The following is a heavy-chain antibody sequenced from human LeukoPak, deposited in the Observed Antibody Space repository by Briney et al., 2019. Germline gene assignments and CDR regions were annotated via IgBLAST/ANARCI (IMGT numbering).Heavy chain of an antibody. V-gene: IGHV1-69*13. D-gene: IGHD3-3*01. J-gene: IGHJ5*02. CDR2: IIPIFGTA. CDR3: ARRMYWSGYSNWFDP. Sequence: SVKVSCKASGGTFSSYAISWVRRAPGQGLEWMGGIIPIFGTANYAQKFQGRVTITADESTSTAYMELSSLRSEDTAVYYCARRMYWSGYSNWFDPWGQGTLVTVSS. CDR1: GGTFSSYA.